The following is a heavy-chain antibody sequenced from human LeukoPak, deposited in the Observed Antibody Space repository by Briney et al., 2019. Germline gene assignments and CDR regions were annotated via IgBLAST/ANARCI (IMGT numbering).Heavy chain of an antibody. CDR2: INPNSGGT. CDR3: AREGVGATTTPHLNY. J-gene: IGHJ4*02. CDR1: GYTFTGYY. Sequence: ASVKVSCKASGYTFTGYYMHWVRQAPGQGREWMGWINPNSGGTNYAQKFQGRVTMTRDTSISTAYMELSRLRSDDTAVYYCAREGVGATTTPHLNYWGQGTLVTVSS. D-gene: IGHD1-26*01. V-gene: IGHV1-2*02.